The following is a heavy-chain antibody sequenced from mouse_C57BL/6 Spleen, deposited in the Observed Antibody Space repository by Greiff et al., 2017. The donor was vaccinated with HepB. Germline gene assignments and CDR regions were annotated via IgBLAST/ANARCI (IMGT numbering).Heavy chain of an antibody. V-gene: IGHV1-80*01. CDR2: IYPGDGDT. D-gene: IGHD1-1*01. Sequence: VQLQQSGAELVKPGASVKISCKASGYAFSSYWMNWVKQRPGNGLEWIGQIYPGDGDTNYNGKFKGKATLTADKSSSTAYMQLSSLTSEDSAVYFCARSFYYYGSKDAMDYWGQGTSVTVSS. J-gene: IGHJ4*01. CDR1: GYAFSSYW. CDR3: ARSFYYYGSKDAMDY.